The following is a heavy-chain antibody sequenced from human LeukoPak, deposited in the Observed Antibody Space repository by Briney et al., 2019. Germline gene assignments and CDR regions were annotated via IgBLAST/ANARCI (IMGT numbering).Heavy chain of an antibody. CDR1: GFTFSIYW. V-gene: IGHV3-74*01. J-gene: IGHJ4*02. D-gene: IGHD4-23*01. Sequence: GGSLRLSCAASGFTFSIYWMHWVRQAPGKGLVWVSRINSDGSSTNYADSVKGRFTISRDNAKNSLYLQMNSLRAEDTAVYYCARVDGGNGILNYWGQGTLVTVSS. CDR3: ARVDGGNGILNY. CDR2: INSDGSST.